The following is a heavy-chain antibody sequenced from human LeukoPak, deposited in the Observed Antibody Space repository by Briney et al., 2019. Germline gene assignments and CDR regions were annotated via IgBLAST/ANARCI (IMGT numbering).Heavy chain of an antibody. CDR2: IYWNDDK. CDR1: GFSLSTSGVG. J-gene: IGHJ5*02. CDR3: ARLVKYYYDSSGYSPWFDP. V-gene: IGHV2-5*01. D-gene: IGHD3-22*01. Sequence: SGPTLVNPTQTLTLTCTFSGFSLSTSGVGVGWIRQPPGKALEWLALIYWNDDKRYSPSLKSRLTITKDTSKNQVVLTMTNMDPVDTATYYCARLVKYYYDSSGYSPWFDPWGQGTLASVSS.